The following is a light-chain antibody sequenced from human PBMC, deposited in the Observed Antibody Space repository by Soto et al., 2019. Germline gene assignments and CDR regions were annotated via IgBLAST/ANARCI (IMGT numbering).Light chain of an antibody. J-gene: IGLJ3*02. CDR3: NSYTSSNTWV. CDR2: EVS. CDR1: SSDVGGYKY. Sequence: QSVLTQPASVSGSPGQSITLSCTGTSSDVGGYKYVSWYQQHSGNAPKVLIYEVSNRPLGVSNRFSCSKSGNTASVTISGLQSEDESDYYWNSYTSSNTWVFGGGTKLTVL. V-gene: IGLV2-14*01.